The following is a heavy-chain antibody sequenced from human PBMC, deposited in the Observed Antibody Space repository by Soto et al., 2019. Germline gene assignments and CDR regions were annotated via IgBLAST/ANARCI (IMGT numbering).Heavy chain of an antibody. CDR1: GFIFSSYW. D-gene: IGHD3-10*01. J-gene: IGHJ4*02. V-gene: IGHV3-7*01. CDR2: IKEDGSEK. CDR3: EKEYGRLDH. Sequence: GGSLRLSCEASGFIFSSYWMNWVRQAPGKGPEWVANIKEDGSEKYYVDSVKGRFTISRDNAKNSLYLQMNSLRAEDAAVYYCEKEYGRLDHWGQGTLVSVSS.